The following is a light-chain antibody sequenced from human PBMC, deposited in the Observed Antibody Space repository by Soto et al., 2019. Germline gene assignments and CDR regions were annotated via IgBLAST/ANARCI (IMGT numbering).Light chain of an antibody. CDR1: QTIANY. Sequence: DIQMTQSPSSLSASVGDRVTITCRTSQTIANYLNWHQQKPGQAPKVLIFSGSSLQSGVPSRFSGSGSGTEFTLTITSLQPEDSATYVCQQCFSTPLSFGGGTKVEIK. J-gene: IGKJ4*01. CDR3: QQCFSTPLS. CDR2: SGS. V-gene: IGKV1-39*01.